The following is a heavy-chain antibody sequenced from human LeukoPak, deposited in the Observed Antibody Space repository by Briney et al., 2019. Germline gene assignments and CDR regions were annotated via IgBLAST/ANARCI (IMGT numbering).Heavy chain of an antibody. Sequence: GGSERLPCAASGFTFSPYSMNWVRQAPGKGLEWVSSISGSSLYIYYADSVKGRFTISRDNAKNSLYLQMNSLRAEDTAVYYCARDPPYYDNSGYYYDYWGQGTLVTVSS. CDR2: ISGSSLYI. CDR1: GFTFSPYS. J-gene: IGHJ4*02. V-gene: IGHV3-21*01. CDR3: ARDPPYYDNSGYYYDY. D-gene: IGHD3-22*01.